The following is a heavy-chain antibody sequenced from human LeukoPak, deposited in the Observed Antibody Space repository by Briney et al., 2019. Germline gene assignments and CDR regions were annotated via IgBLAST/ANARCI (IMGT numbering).Heavy chain of an antibody. Sequence: PSETLSLTCSVSGGSISSTIYYWGWIRQPPGKGLEWIARMYYSGSNFYNPSLKSRVTGSVDTSKNQFSLRLSSVTAADTAVYYCAREMYDSAGYRVSYFDYWGQGILVTVSS. D-gene: IGHD3-22*01. CDR1: GGSISSTIYY. V-gene: IGHV4-39*07. J-gene: IGHJ4*02. CDR2: MYYSGSN. CDR3: AREMYDSAGYRVSYFDY.